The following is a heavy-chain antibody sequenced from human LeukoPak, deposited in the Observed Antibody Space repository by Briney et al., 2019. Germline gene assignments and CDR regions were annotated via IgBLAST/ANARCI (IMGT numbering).Heavy chain of an antibody. V-gene: IGHV1-46*01. J-gene: IGHJ4*02. Sequence: GASVKVSCKASGYTFTSYYMHWVRQAPGQGLEWMGIINPSGGSTSYAQKFQGRVTMTRDMSTSTVYMELSSLRAEDTAVYYCARRRGKSPANGGGWYDSNYYFDYWGQGTLVTVSS. CDR1: GYTFTSYY. CDR2: INPSGGST. D-gene: IGHD6-19*01. CDR3: ARRRGKSPANGGGWYDSNYYFDY.